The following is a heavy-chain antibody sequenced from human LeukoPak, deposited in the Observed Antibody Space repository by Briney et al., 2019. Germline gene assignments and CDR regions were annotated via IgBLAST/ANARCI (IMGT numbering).Heavy chain of an antibody. V-gene: IGHV1-8*01. J-gene: IGHJ4*02. CDR1: GYTFTSYD. CDR2: MNPNSGNT. CDR3: ARGHRMTTVTTTRRFDY. Sequence: WASVKVSCKASGYTFTSYDINWVRQATGQGLEWMGWMNPNSGNTGYAQKFQGRVTMTRNTSISTAYMELSSLRSEDTAVYYCARGHRMTTVTTTRRFDYWGQGTLVTVSS. D-gene: IGHD4-17*01.